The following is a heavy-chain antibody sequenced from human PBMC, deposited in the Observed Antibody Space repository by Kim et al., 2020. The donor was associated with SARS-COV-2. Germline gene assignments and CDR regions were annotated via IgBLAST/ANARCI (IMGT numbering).Heavy chain of an antibody. J-gene: IGHJ3*02. CDR3: AKGGYSHDAFDI. CDR2: T. Sequence: TRYGTEFQRRVTMTRDTSTSTVYMDLRSLRSEDTAVYYCAKGGYSHDAFDIWGPGTMVTVSS. V-gene: IGHV1-46*01. D-gene: IGHD3-22*01.